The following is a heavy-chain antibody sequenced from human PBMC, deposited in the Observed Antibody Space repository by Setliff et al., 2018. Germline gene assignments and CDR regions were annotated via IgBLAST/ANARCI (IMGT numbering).Heavy chain of an antibody. Sequence: PGGSLRLSCVASGFTISNYWMAWVRQAPGKGLEWVADIRQDGTNKYYVDSVKGRSTISRDNAKNSLYLQMNSLRAEDTALYYCAREVWNIYDNDNSWSGYSDHWGQGTLVTVSS. CDR3: AREVWNIYDNDNSWSGYSDH. CDR1: GFTISNYW. D-gene: IGHD3-3*01. CDR2: IRQDGTNK. V-gene: IGHV3-7*03. J-gene: IGHJ4*02.